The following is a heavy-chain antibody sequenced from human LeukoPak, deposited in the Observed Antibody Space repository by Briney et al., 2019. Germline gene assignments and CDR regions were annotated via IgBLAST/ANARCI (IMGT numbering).Heavy chain of an antibody. V-gene: IGHV4-61*01. CDR3: ARGAQLSDAFDI. CDR1: GGSISNRSYY. Sequence: SETLSLTCTVSGGSISNRSYYWSWIRQPPGKGLEWIGYIFYSGSTNYNPSLKSRVTISVDTSKNQFSVKLSSVTAADTAVYYCARGAQLSDAFDIWGQGTMVTVSS. D-gene: IGHD6-6*01. J-gene: IGHJ3*02. CDR2: IFYSGST.